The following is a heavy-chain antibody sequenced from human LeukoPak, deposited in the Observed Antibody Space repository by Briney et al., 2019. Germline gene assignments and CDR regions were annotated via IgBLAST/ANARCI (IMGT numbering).Heavy chain of an antibody. CDR3: AKDLDFDYVRMVDY. CDR1: GFTFSIYA. CDR2: ISATGSST. D-gene: IGHD3-16*01. V-gene: IGHV3-23*01. Sequence: GGSLRLSCAASGFTFSIYAMSWVRQTPGKGLEWVSGISATGSSTYYADSVKGRFTISRDNSKNTLSLQMNSLRAEDTAVYYCAKDLDFDYVRMVDYWGQGTLVTVSS. J-gene: IGHJ4*02.